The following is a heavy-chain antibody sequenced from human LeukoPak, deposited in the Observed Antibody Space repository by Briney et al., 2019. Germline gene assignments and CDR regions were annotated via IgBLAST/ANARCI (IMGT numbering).Heavy chain of an antibody. V-gene: IGHV3-23*01. CDR3: AKAPMEDSWYIHFDY. Sequence: GGSLRLSCAASGFTFSNYAMSWVRQAPGKGLEWVSAITNSGDNTYYADSVKGRFTISRDNSKNTLYLQINSLRAEDTAIYYCAKAPMEDSWYIHFDYWGQGTLVTVSS. D-gene: IGHD6-13*01. CDR1: GFTFSNYA. CDR2: ITNSGDNT. J-gene: IGHJ4*02.